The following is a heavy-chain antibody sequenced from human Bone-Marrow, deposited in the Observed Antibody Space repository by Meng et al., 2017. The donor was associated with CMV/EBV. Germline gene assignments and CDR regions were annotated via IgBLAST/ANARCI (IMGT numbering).Heavy chain of an antibody. CDR2: IYYSGST. Sequence: LQESGPGLVKPSETLSLTCTVSGGSISSGDYYWSWIRQPPGKGLEWIGYIYYSGSTYYNPSLKSRVTISVDTSKNQFSLKLSSVTAADTAVYYCAGTPIAAAGLFDYWGQGTLVTVSS. CDR1: GGSISSGDYY. V-gene: IGHV4-30-4*08. J-gene: IGHJ4*02. CDR3: AGTPIAAAGLFDY. D-gene: IGHD6-13*01.